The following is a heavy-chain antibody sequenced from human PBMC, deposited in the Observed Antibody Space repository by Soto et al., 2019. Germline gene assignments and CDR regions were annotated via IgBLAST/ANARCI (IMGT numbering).Heavy chain of an antibody. V-gene: IGHV3-30-3*01. CDR3: ERVPGALQSGWFGP. CDR2: MSYDGNKK. D-gene: IGHD4-4*01. CDR1: GFNFGSFA. Sequence: GGSLRLSCTASGFNFGSFAMHWVRQAPGKGLEWLSVMSYDGNKKYYADSVKGRFTISRDNAKNSLFLHMTSLTVEDTALYYCERVPGALQSGWFGPWGQGNLVTVSS. J-gene: IGHJ5*02.